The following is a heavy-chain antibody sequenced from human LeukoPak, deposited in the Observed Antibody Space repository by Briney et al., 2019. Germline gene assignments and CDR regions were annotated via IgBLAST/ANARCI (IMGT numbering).Heavy chain of an antibody. J-gene: IGHJ4*02. Sequence: GGSLRLSCAASGFTFSSYWMNWVRQAPGQGLEWVANIKHNSSDNYYADSVQGRFTISRDKANNSPYMQLNSLRAEDTAVYYCAKDRDIVVVVAASFDYGGQGTLVTVSA. V-gene: IGHV3-7*01. CDR2: IKHNSSDN. CDR3: AKDRDIVVVVAASFDY. CDR1: GFTFSSYW. D-gene: IGHD2-15*01.